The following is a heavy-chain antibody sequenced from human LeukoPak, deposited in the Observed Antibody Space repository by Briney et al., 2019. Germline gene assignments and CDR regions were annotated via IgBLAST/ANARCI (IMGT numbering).Heavy chain of an antibody. Sequence: GGSLRLSCVVSGFTFSNYAMSWVRQAPGKGLEWVSVIGDGDEKTFYADSVKGRFTISRDKSKNTLYLQMNSLRAEDTAVYYCVSFYETYWGRGTLVTVSS. CDR1: GFTFSNYA. CDR2: IGDGDEKT. D-gene: IGHD2/OR15-2a*01. CDR3: VSFYETY. V-gene: IGHV3-23*01. J-gene: IGHJ4*02.